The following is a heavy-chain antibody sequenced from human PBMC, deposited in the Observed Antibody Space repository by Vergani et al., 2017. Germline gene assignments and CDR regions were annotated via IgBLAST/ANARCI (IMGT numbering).Heavy chain of an antibody. D-gene: IGHD1-26*01. CDR3: ATYIVGATTGFFDY. J-gene: IGHJ4*02. Sequence: QVQLVQSGAEVKKPGSSVKVSCKASGGTFSNYAISWVRQAPGQGLEWMGGISPIFGTVNYAQKFQGRVTITADESTTTAYMELSSLKSEDTAVYYCATYIVGATTGFFDYWGQGTLVTVSP. CDR2: ISPIFGTV. CDR1: GGTFSNYA. V-gene: IGHV1-69*01.